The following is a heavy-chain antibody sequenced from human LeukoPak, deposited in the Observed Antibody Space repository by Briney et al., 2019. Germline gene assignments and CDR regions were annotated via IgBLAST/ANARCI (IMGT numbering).Heavy chain of an antibody. J-gene: IGHJ4*02. CDR3: ATVTVGTTNDY. CDR1: GYTFTGYY. Sequence: ASVKVSCKASGYTFTGYYIYWVRQAPGQGLEWMGWINSDSGGTNYAQKFQGRVTMTRDTSIGTASMELSRPRSDDTAMYYCATVTVGTTNDYWGQGTLVTVSS. V-gene: IGHV1-2*02. CDR2: INSDSGGT. D-gene: IGHD1-26*01.